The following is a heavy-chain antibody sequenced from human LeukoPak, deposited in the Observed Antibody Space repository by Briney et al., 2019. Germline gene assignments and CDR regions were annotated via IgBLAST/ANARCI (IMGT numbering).Heavy chain of an antibody. D-gene: IGHD2-8*01. J-gene: IGHJ4*02. CDR2: IYTSGST. CDR3: ARGPRGRTNGVRYSGPRAAAGSLFDY. V-gene: IGHV4-61*02. CDR1: GGSISSGSYY. Sequence: SETLCLTCTVSGGSISSGSYYWSWIRQPAGKGLEWIGRIYTSGSTNYNPSLKSRVTISVDTSKNQFSLKLSSVTAADTAVYYCARGPRGRTNGVRYSGPRAAAGSLFDYWGQGTLVTVSS.